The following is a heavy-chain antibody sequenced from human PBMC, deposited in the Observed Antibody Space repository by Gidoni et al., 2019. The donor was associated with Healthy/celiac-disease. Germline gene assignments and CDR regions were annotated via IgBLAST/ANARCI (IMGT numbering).Heavy chain of an antibody. CDR3: AGRHYSSHVVVDY. D-gene: IGHD6-13*01. V-gene: IGHV4-34*01. CDR1: VGSFRGYY. CDR2: INHSGST. J-gene: IGHJ4*02. Sequence: QVQLQPLGAGLFTPSETLSLTCAVYVGSFRGYYWSWIRQPPGKGLEWIGEINHSGSTNYNPSLKSRVTISVDTSKNQFSLKLSSVTAADTAVYYCAGRHYSSHVVVDYWGQGTLVTVSS.